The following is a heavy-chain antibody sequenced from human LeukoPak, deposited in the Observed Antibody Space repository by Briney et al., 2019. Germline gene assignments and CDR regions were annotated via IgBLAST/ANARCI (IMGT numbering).Heavy chain of an antibody. D-gene: IGHD3-22*01. CDR3: ARDKHYYDSSGYYYYFDY. J-gene: IGHJ4*02. CDR1: GFTLSTYW. Sequence: PGGSLRLSCAASGFTLSTYWMSWVRQAPGKGREWVANIKQDGSEKYYVDSVKGRFTISRDNAKNSLYLQMNSLRAEDTAVYYCARDKHYYDSSGYYYYFDYWGQGTLVTVSS. V-gene: IGHV3-7*01. CDR2: IKQDGSEK.